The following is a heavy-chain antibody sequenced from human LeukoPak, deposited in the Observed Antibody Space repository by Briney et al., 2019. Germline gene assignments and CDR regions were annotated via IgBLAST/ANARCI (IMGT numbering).Heavy chain of an antibody. Sequence: GGSLRLSCAASGFTFDDYAMHWVRQAPGKGLEWVSLISWDSGSTYYADSVKGRFTISRDNSKNSLYLQMNSLRAEDTALYYCAKGAHYYDSSGYPLSHYYYYYMDVWGKGTTVTVSS. CDR3: AKGAHYYDSSGYPLSHYYYYYMDV. CDR1: GFTFDDYA. J-gene: IGHJ6*03. CDR2: ISWDSGST. V-gene: IGHV3-43D*03. D-gene: IGHD3-22*01.